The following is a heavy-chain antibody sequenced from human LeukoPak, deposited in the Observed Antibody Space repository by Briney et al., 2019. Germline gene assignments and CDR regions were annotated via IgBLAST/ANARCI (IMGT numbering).Heavy chain of an antibody. CDR3: ARTGWELAPYYYYYMDV. V-gene: IGHV3-66*02. D-gene: IGHD1-26*01. CDR2: IYSGGST. Sequence: GGSLRLSCAASGFTVGSNYMSWVRQAPGKGLEWVSVIYSGGSTYYADSVKGRFTISRDNSKNTLYLQMNSLRAEDTAVYYCARTGWELAPYYYYYMDVWGKGTTVTVSS. J-gene: IGHJ6*03. CDR1: GFTVGSNY.